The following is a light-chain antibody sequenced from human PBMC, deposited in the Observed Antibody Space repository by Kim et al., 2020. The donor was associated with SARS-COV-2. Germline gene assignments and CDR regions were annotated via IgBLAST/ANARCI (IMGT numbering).Light chain of an antibody. CDR1: QNISCF. J-gene: IGKJ1*01. CDR2: KAS. V-gene: IGKV1-5*03. CDR3: QQYSSSPWT. Sequence: ASVGDRVTITCRASQNISCFLAWYHQRPGTAPKLLIYKASILESGVTSTFSGRGSGTEFTLTISRLQPDDYATYYCQQYSSSPWTFGQGTKVDIK.